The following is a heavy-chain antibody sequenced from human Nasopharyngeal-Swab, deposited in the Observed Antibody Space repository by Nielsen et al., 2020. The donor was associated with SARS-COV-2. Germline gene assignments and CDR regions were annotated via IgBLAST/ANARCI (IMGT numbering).Heavy chain of an antibody. J-gene: IGHJ3*01. CDR2: IYPADSDT. Sequence: GESLKISCKGSGYKFTSNWIAWVRQMPGKGLEWMGIIYPADSDTRYSPSFQGHVTISAEKSINTAFLHWSSLKASDSAMYYCAGPKVSNSWYIPPVSEALHLWGQGTMVSVSS. CDR3: AGPKVSNSWYIPPVSEALHL. D-gene: IGHD6-13*01. V-gene: IGHV5-51*01. CDR1: GYKFTSNW.